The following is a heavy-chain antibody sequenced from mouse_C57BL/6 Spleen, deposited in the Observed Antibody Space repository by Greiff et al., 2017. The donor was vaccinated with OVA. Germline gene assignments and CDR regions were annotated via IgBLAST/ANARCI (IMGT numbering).Heavy chain of an antibody. CDR2: INPSTGGT. Sequence: EVQLQQSGPELVKPGASVKISCKASGYSFTGYYMNWVKQSPEKSLEWIGEINPSTGGTTYNQKFKAKATLTVDKSSSTAYMQLKSLTSEDSAVYYCARSPITTVVATDYAMDYWGQGTSVTVSS. CDR3: ARSPITTVVATDYAMDY. V-gene: IGHV1-42*01. D-gene: IGHD1-1*01. J-gene: IGHJ4*01. CDR1: GYSFTGYY.